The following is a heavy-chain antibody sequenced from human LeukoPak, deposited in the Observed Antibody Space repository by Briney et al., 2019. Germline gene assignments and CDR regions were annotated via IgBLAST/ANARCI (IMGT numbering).Heavy chain of an antibody. Sequence: GEALKISCKGSGYSYTTYWIAWVRQMPGKGVEWMVVIYPGNSDTRYSPSFQGQVTISVDKSITTASLQWSSLTASDTAMYYCARLGYSGSYFGAFDIWGQGTVVTVSP. D-gene: IGHD1-26*01. CDR2: IYPGNSDT. CDR1: GYSYTTYW. J-gene: IGHJ3*02. CDR3: ARLGYSGSYFGAFDI. V-gene: IGHV5-51*01.